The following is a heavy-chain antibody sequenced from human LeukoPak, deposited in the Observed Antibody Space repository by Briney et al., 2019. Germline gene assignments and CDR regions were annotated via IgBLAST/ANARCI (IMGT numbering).Heavy chain of an antibody. D-gene: IGHD3-22*01. CDR1: GFSFRTYA. CDR2: ILNDGSNK. J-gene: IGHJ4*02. Sequence: PGGSLRLSCAASGFSFRTYAMHWVRQSPGKGLEWVAVILNDGSNKYYADSVKGRFTISRDNSKNTLYLQMNSLRAEDTAAYYCARDGETYYFDTINYLIDYWGQGTLVTVSS. CDR3: ARDGETYYFDTINYLIDY. V-gene: IGHV3-30*04.